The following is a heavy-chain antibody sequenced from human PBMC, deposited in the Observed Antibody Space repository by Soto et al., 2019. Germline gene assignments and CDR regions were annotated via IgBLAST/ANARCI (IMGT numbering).Heavy chain of an antibody. D-gene: IGHD2-15*01. J-gene: IGHJ5*02. CDR3: AKDPYCSGGSRDRCGFDP. Sequence: PGGPLRLSCAASGSTFSSYAMSWVRQAPGKGLEWVSAISGSGGSTYYADSVKGRFTISRDNSKNTLYLQMNSLRAEDTAVFYCAKDPYCSGGSRDRCGFDPLGQGTLVTVSS. V-gene: IGHV3-23*01. CDR1: GSTFSSYA. CDR2: ISGSGGST.